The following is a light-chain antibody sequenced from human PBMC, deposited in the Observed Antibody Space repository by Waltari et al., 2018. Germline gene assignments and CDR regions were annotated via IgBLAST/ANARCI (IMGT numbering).Light chain of an antibody. Sequence: DIVMTQSPYSLAVSLGVTATINCKLSQSDLYSSNNKNYLAWYHHKPGQPPKLFIYWESTWESGVPYRFSGSGSETDFTHTISSLQAEDVAVYYCQQYYTTPPTFGQGTRLEIK. V-gene: IGKV4-1*01. CDR3: QQYYTTPPT. J-gene: IGKJ5*01. CDR2: WES. CDR1: QSDLYSSNNKNY.